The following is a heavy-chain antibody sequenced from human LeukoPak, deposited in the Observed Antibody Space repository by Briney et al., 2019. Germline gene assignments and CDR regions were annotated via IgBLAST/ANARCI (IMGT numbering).Heavy chain of an antibody. V-gene: IGHV4-34*01. D-gene: IGHD6-6*01. CDR1: GGSFSGYY. CDR2: INHSGST. J-gene: IGHJ6*03. CDR3: ARSNRIAARPYYYYMDV. Sequence: SETLSLTCAVYGGSFSGYYWSWIRQPPGKGLEWIGEINHSGSTNYNPSLKGRVTISVDTSKNQFSLKLSSVTAADTAVYYCARSNRIAARPYYYYMDVWGKGTTVTVSS.